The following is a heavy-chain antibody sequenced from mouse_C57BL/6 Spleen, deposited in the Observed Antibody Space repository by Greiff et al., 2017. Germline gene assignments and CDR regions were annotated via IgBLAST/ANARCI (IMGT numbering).Heavy chain of an antibody. CDR1: GYAFSSYW. Sequence: VQLQQSGAELVKPGASVKISCKASGYAFSSYWMNWVKQRPGKGLEWIGQLYPGDGDTNYNGKFKGKATLTADKSSSTAYMQLSSLTSEDSAVYFCARPRLYYGSSSYAMDYWGQGTSVTVSS. V-gene: IGHV1-80*01. D-gene: IGHD1-1*01. CDR2: LYPGDGDT. CDR3: ARPRLYYGSSSYAMDY. J-gene: IGHJ4*01.